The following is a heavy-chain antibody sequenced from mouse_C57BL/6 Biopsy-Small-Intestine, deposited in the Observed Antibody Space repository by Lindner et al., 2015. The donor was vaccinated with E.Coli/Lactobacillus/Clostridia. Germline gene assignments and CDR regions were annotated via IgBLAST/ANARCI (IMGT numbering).Heavy chain of an antibody. CDR2: IYPGNGDT. V-gene: IGHV1-12*01. CDR1: GFNIKDYY. D-gene: IGHD1-1*01. Sequence: LQESGAEFVKPGASVKLSCTASGFNIKDYYMHWVKQRTEQGLEWIGAIYPGNGDTSYNQKFKGKATLTVDKSSSTAYMQLSSLTSEDSAVYFCARGDTTVGMDYWGQGTSVTVSS. J-gene: IGHJ4*01. CDR3: ARGDTTVGMDY.